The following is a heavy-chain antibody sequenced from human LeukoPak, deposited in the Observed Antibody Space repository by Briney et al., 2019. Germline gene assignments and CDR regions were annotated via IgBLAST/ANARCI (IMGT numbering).Heavy chain of an antibody. D-gene: IGHD5-18*01. CDR1: GFTFSHYA. V-gene: IGHV3-23*01. CDR2: ISGSGGST. CDR3: AQGRLGYSYGAFDH. J-gene: IGHJ4*02. Sequence: PGGSLRLSCAASGFTFSHYAMSWVRQAPGKGLEWVSVISGSGGSTNFADSVKGRFTSSRDNSKNTLYLQMHSLRVEDTAVYYCAQGRLGYSYGAFDHWGQGTLVTVSS.